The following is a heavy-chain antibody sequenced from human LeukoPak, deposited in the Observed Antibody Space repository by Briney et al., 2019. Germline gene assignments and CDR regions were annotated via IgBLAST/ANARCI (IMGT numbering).Heavy chain of an antibody. CDR1: GYTFPGYY. J-gene: IGHJ4*02. CDR2: INPNSGGT. CDR3: ARHQYYYGSGS. V-gene: IGHV1-2*02. D-gene: IGHD3-10*01. Sequence: ASVKVSRKASGYTFPGYYMHWVRQAPGQGLEWMGWINPNSGGTNYAQKFQGRVTMTRDTSISTAYMELSRLRSDDTAMYYCARHQYYYGSGSWGQGTLVTVSS.